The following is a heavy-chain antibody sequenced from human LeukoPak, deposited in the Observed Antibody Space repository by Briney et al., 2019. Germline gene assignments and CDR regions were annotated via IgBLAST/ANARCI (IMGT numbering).Heavy chain of an antibody. D-gene: IGHD4-11*01. CDR3: AKGYSYFDY. CDR2: INQDESEK. Sequence: GGSLRLSCAASGFSFSNYYMSWVRQAPGKGLEWVANINQDESEKYYLDSVEGRFTISRDNAKNALYLQMKSLRAEDTAVYYCAKGYSYFDYWGQGTLVTVSS. CDR1: GFSFSNYY. J-gene: IGHJ4*02. V-gene: IGHV3-7*03.